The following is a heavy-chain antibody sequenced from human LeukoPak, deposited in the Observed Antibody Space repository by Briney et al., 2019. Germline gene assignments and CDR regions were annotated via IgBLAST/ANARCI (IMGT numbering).Heavy chain of an antibody. Sequence: GGSLRLSCAVSGFTFSSYWMNWVRQAPGKGLEWVASIKQDGGEKSYVDSVKGRFTISRDNAKNSLYLQMSSLRAEDTAVYYCARDGAAAGLYFDLWGQGTLVTVSS. D-gene: IGHD6-13*01. CDR2: IKQDGGEK. CDR1: GFTFSSYW. J-gene: IGHJ4*01. CDR3: ARDGAAAGLYFDL. V-gene: IGHV3-7*01.